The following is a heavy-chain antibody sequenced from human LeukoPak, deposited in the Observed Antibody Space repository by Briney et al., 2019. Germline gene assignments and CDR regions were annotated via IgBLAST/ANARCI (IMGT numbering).Heavy chain of an antibody. Sequence: SGPTLVKPTQTLTLTCTFSGFSLSTSGVGVGWIRQPPGKALEWLALIYWDDDKRYSPSLKSRLTITKDTSKNQVVLTMTNMDPVDTATYYCAHRGPGGWSSHFDYWGQGTLVTVSS. CDR3: AHRGPGGWSSHFDY. CDR1: GFSLSTSGVG. V-gene: IGHV2-5*02. CDR2: IYWDDDK. J-gene: IGHJ4*02. D-gene: IGHD2-15*01.